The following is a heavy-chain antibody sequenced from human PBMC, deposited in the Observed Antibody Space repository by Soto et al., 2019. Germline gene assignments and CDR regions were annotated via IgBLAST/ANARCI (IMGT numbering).Heavy chain of an antibody. D-gene: IGHD4-17*01. J-gene: IGHJ4*02. CDR2: IHYTGST. CDR1: GGSISSGAYY. V-gene: IGHV4-31*03. CDR3: ARGYGDFVDLDS. Sequence: QVQLQESGPGLVKPSQTLSLTCSVSGGSISSGAYYWSWIRQYPGKGLEWIGYIHYTGSTYYNPSLRSRVTISVDTSKNQFSLNLSSVTAADTALYYCARGYGDFVDLDSWGQGTLVTVSS.